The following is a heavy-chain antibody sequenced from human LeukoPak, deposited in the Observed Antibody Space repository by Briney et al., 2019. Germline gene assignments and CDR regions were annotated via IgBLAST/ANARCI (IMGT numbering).Heavy chain of an antibody. D-gene: IGHD2/OR15-2a*01. Sequence: SETLSLTCTVSGGSIISVSYYCGWIRQPSGKGLEWIGAIYHNGITYYNPSLKSRVTISLDTSKKQFSLKPISVTTADTAVYYCASQLSFTVIEDWGQGTLVTVSS. J-gene: IGHJ4*02. CDR3: ASQLSFTVIED. V-gene: IGHV4-39*01. CDR2: IYHNGIT. CDR1: GGSIISVSYY.